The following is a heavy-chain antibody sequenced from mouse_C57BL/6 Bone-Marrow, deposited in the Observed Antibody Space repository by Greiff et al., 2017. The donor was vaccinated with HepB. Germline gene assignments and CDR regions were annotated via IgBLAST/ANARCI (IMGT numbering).Heavy chain of an antibody. J-gene: IGHJ3*01. CDR1: GFTFTDYY. CDR2: IRNKANGYTT. Sequence: EVKLVESGGGLVQPGGSLSLSCAASGFTFTDYYMSWVRQPPGKALEWLGFIRNKANGYTTEYSASVKGRFTISRDNSQSSLYLQMNALRAEDSATYYCARYGYYGSRRSPFAYWGQGTLVTVSA. V-gene: IGHV7-3*01. CDR3: ARYGYYGSRRSPFAY. D-gene: IGHD1-1*01.